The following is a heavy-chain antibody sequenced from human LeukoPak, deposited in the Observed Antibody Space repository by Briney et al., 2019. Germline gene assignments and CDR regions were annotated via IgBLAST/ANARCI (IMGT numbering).Heavy chain of an antibody. CDR2: IYSGGST. J-gene: IGHJ6*02. Sequence: GGSLRLSCAASGFTVSSNYMNWVRQAPGKGLEWVSVIYSGGSTYYADSVKGRFTISRDNSKNTLYLQMNSLRAEDTAVYYCARDRTVDGMDVWGQGTTVTVSS. D-gene: IGHD4-23*01. CDR3: ARDRTVDGMDV. V-gene: IGHV3-53*01. CDR1: GFTVSSNY.